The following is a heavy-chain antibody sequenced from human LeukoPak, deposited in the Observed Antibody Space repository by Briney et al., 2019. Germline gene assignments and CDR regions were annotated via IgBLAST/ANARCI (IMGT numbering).Heavy chain of an antibody. CDR2: ISYDGSNK. CDR1: GFTFSSYG. D-gene: IGHD3-10*01. J-gene: IGHJ4*02. CDR3: AKVATYYYGSGHFDY. Sequence: PGRSLRLSCAASGFTFSSYGMHWVRQAPGKGLEWVAVISYDGSNKYYADSVKGRFTISRGNSKNTLYLQMNSLRAEDTAVYYCAKVATYYYGSGHFDYWGQGTLVTVSS. V-gene: IGHV3-30*18.